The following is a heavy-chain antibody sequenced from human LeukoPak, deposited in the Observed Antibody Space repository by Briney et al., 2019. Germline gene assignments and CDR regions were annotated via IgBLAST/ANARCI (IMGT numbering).Heavy chain of an antibody. Sequence: GGSLRLSCAASGFTFSSYEMNWVRQAPGKGLEWVSAISGSGGSTYYADSVKGRFTISRDNSKNTLYLQMNSLRAEDTAVYYCAKDRDYYDSSGEFDYWGQGTLVTVSS. D-gene: IGHD3-22*01. CDR1: GFTFSSYE. J-gene: IGHJ4*02. CDR3: AKDRDYYDSSGEFDY. CDR2: ISGSGGST. V-gene: IGHV3-23*01.